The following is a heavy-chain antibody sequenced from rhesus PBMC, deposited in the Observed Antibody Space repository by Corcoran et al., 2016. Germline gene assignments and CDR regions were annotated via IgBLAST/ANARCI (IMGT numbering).Heavy chain of an antibody. CDR2: VDPEDGEA. D-gene: IGHD3-16*01. J-gene: IGHJ3*01. V-gene: IGHV1-111*02. Sequence: EVQLVQSGAEVKKPGASVKISCKASGYTFTAYYLPWVRQAPGKGLEWKGRVDPEDGEAIHAQKSPYRVTITADTSTDTAYMELSSLRSEDTAVYYCARGTYYYSGSYYFDAFDFWGQGLRVTVSS. CDR3: ARGTYYYSGSYYFDAFDF. CDR1: GYTFTAYY.